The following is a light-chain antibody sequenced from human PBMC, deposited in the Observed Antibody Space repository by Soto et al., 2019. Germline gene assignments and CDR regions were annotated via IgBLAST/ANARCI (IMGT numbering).Light chain of an antibody. V-gene: IGKV1-9*01. Sequence: DIQLTQSPSFLSASVGDRVTITCRASQGISSYLAWYQQKPGKAPKLLIYAASTLKSGVTSRFSGSRYGTEFNITISSLKPEDVATYYCKKYNSAPHTFGPWTKLDIK. CDR3: KKYNSAPHT. CDR1: QGISSY. J-gene: IGKJ3*01. CDR2: AAS.